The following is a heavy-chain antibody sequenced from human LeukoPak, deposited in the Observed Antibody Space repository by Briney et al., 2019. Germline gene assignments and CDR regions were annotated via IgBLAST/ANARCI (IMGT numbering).Heavy chain of an antibody. CDR2: ISGSGGST. CDR3: AKDFKYSYGPPGDY. D-gene: IGHD5-18*01. Sequence: GGSLRLSCAASGFTFSSYAMSWVRQAPGKGLEWVSAISGSGGSTYYADSVKGRFTISRDNSKNTLYLQMNSLRAEDTAVYYCAKDFKYSYGPPGDYWGQGTLVTVSS. CDR1: GFTFSSYA. J-gene: IGHJ4*02. V-gene: IGHV3-23*01.